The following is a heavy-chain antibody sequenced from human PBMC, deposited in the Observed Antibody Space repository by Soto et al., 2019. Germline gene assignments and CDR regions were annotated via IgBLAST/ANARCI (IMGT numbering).Heavy chain of an antibody. CDR3: ARPGSGKLSVFDY. V-gene: IGHV3-23*01. CDR2: ISVSGGNT. D-gene: IGHD2-21*01. J-gene: IGHJ4*02. CDR1: GFTFTSSA. Sequence: PEGSLRLSCAASGFTFTSSAMRWVRQAPGKGLEWVAAISVSGGNTYYADSVEGRFTISRDNSKNTVYLHMNTLRAEDTAVYYCARPGSGKLSVFDYLCQGTLLTISS.